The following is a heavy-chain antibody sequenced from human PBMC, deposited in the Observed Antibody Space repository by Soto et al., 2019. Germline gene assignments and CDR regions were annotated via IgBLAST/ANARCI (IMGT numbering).Heavy chain of an antibody. D-gene: IGHD4-17*01. CDR2: IYYSGST. J-gene: IGHJ4*02. Sequence: ASETLSLTCTVSGGSISSSSYYWGWIRQPPGKGLEWIGSIYYSGSTYYNPSLESRVTISVDTSKNQFSLKLSSVTAADTAVYYCAIQNSTTVVTPGLDYWGQGTLVTVSS. CDR1: GGSISSSSYY. CDR3: AIQNSTTVVTPGLDY. V-gene: IGHV4-39*01.